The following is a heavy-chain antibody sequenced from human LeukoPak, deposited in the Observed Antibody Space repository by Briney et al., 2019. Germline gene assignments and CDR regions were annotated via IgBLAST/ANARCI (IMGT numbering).Heavy chain of an antibody. V-gene: IGHV4-39*01. CDR1: GDSVSSTRYY. J-gene: IGHJ5*02. D-gene: IGHD3-16*01. CDR2: IYYSGTT. Sequence: SETLSLTCTVSGDSVSSTRYYWGWIRQPPGKGLEWIGSIYYSGTTYYNPSLKSRVTILLDVSKNQFSLRLTSVAAADTAVYYCARYSYGGEDWFDPWGQGTLVTVSS. CDR3: ARYSYGGEDWFDP.